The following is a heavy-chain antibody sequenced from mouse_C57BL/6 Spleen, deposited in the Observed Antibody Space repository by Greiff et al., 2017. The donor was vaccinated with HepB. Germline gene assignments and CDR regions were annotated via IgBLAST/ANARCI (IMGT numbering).Heavy chain of an antibody. V-gene: IGHV1-82*01. Sequence: VQLQQSGPELVKPGASVKISCKASGYAFSSSWMNWVKQRPGKGLEWIGRIYPGDGDTNYNGKFKGKATLTADKSSSTAYMQLSSLTSEDSAVYFCARSNWDVGGYFDVWGTGTTVTVSS. D-gene: IGHD4-1*01. CDR3: ARSNWDVGGYFDV. CDR2: IYPGDGDT. J-gene: IGHJ1*03. CDR1: GYAFSSSW.